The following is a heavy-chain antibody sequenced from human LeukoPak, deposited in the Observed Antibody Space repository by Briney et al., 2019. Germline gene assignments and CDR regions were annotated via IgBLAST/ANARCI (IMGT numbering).Heavy chain of an antibody. CDR3: ASLSLRVKNNWNLNY. J-gene: IGHJ4*02. CDR1: GYIFTSYY. D-gene: IGHD1-7*01. CDR2: INPNSGGT. Sequence: ASVKVSCKASGYIFTSYYVHWVRQAPGQGLEWMGWINPNSGGTNYAQKFQGRVTMTRDTSISTAYMELSRLRSDDTAVYYCASLSLRVKNNWNLNYWGQGTLVTVSS. V-gene: IGHV1-2*02.